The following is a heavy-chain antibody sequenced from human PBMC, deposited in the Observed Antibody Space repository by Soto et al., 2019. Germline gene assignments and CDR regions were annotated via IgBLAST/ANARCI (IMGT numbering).Heavy chain of an antibody. D-gene: IGHD3-10*01. CDR3: AREIRNTYYYGSGSYTYYYGMDV. V-gene: IGHV3-30-3*01. Sequence: QVQLVESGGGVVQPGRSLRLSCAASGFTFSSYAMHWVRQAPGKGLEWVAVISYDGSNKYYADSVKGRFTISRDNCKNSRYLQMKCVRSEDTAVYYCAREIRNTYYYGSGSYTYYYGMDVWGQGTTVTVSS. CDR1: GFTFSSYA. CDR2: ISYDGSNK. J-gene: IGHJ6*02.